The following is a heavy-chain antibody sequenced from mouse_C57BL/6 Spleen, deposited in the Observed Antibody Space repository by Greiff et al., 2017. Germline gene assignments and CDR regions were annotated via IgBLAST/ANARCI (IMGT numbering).Heavy chain of an antibody. CDR2: IYPGDGDT. V-gene: IGHV1-82*01. CDR1: GYAFSSSW. Sequence: QVQLKESGPELVKPGASVKISCKASGYAFSSSWMNWVKQRPGTGLEWIGRIYPGDGDTNYNGKFKGKATLTADKSSSTSYMQLSGLTSEDSAVYFCARGPYYYGSSPFAYWGQGTLVTVSA. J-gene: IGHJ3*01. CDR3: ARGPYYYGSSPFAY. D-gene: IGHD1-1*01.